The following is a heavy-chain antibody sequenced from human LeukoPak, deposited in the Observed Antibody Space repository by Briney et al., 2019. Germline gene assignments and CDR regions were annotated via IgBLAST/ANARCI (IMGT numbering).Heavy chain of an antibody. D-gene: IGHD1-1*01. Sequence: SETLSLTCTVSGGSISSGSYYWSWIRQPAGKGLEWIGRIYTSGSTNYNPSLKSRVTISVDTSKDQFSLKLSSVTAADTAVHYCARDNVATNWFDPWGQGTLVTVSS. V-gene: IGHV4-61*02. J-gene: IGHJ5*02. CDR3: ARDNVATNWFDP. CDR1: GGSISSGSYY. CDR2: IYTSGST.